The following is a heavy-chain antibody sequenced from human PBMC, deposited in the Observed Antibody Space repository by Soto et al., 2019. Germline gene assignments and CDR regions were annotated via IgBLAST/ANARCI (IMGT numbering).Heavy chain of an antibody. V-gene: IGHV3-53*01. CDR2: IYSNNST. CDR3: ARTPNGDCSDC. J-gene: IGHJ4*02. D-gene: IGHD2-21*02. CDR1: GFIVSINY. Sequence: EVQLVESGGGLIQPGGSLRLSCAASGFIVSINYMRWVRQAPGKGLEWVSVIYSNNSTYYADSVKGRFTISRDNSKNTLYLQMNSVRVEDTAVYFCARTPNGDCSDCWGQGTLVTVSS.